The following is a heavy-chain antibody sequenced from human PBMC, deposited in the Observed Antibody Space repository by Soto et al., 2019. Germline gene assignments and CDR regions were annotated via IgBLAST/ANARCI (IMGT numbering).Heavy chain of an antibody. CDR1: GFTFSSYG. J-gene: IGHJ6*01. CDR2: IWYDGSKI. Sequence: QVQLVQSGGGVVQPGGSLRLSCAASGFTFSSYGMHWVRQAPGKGLEWVAVIWYDGSKIYYADSVKGRFTITRDNSKSTMYLQMNSLRAEDTAVYYCARPLAQHPLGFGMDVWGEGSPVTVSS. CDR3: ARPLAQHPLGFGMDV. V-gene: IGHV3-33*01. D-gene: IGHD6-13*01.